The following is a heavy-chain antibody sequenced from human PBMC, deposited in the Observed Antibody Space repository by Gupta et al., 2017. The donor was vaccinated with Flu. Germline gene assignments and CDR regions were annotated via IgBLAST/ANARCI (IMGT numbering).Heavy chain of an antibody. D-gene: IGHD3-22*01. J-gene: IGHJ6*02. V-gene: IGHV3-33*01. Sequence: PGKGLEWVAVIWYDGSNKYYADSVKGRFTISRDNSKNTLYLQMNSLRAEDTAVYYCARDVARTMIVPPGMDVWGQGTTVTVSS. CDR2: IWYDGSNK. CDR3: ARDVARTMIVPPGMDV.